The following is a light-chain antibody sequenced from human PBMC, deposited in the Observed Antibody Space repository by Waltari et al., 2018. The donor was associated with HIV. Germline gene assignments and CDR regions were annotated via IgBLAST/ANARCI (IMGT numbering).Light chain of an antibody. CDR2: EVS. V-gene: IGLV2-8*01. CDR3: SSYVGRNNYV. J-gene: IGLJ1*01. Sequence: SALTQPASVSGSPGQSITISCTGTSSDVGGYKYVSWYQQHPGKAPKLMIYEVSKRPSGVPDRFSGSKSGNTASLTVSGLQAEDEADYYCSSYVGRNNYVFGTGTKVTVL. CDR1: SSDVGGYKY.